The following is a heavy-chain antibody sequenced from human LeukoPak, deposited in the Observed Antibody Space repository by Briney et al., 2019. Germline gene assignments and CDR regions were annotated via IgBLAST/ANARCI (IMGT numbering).Heavy chain of an antibody. D-gene: IGHD3-22*01. J-gene: IGHJ4*02. CDR3: ARVDYYDSSGLDY. Sequence: GGSLRLSCAASGFSFSNHYMEWVSQAPGKGLEWVGRIRNKANSYTTEYAASVKGRFTISRDDSRNSVYLQMNSLKNEDTAVYYCARVDYYDSSGLDYWGQGTLVTVSS. V-gene: IGHV3-72*01. CDR1: GFSFSNHY. CDR2: IRNKANSYTT.